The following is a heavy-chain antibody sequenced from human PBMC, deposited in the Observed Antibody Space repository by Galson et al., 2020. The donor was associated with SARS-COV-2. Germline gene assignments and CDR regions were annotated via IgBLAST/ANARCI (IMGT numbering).Heavy chain of an antibody. CDR3: AKDLWEVEVITTTIDWFDP. CDR2: ISGSGGST. Sequence: GGSLRLSCAASGFTFSSYAMSWVRQAPGKGLEWVSAISGSGGSTYYADSVKGRFTISRDNSKNTLYLQMNSLRAEDTAVYYCAKDLWEVEVITTTIDWFDPWGQGTLVTVSS. CDR1: GFTFSSYA. J-gene: IGHJ5*02. D-gene: IGHD3-22*01. V-gene: IGHV3-23*01.